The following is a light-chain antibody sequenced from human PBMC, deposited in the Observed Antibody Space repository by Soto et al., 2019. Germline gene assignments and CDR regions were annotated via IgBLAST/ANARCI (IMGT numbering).Light chain of an antibody. CDR1: QGMSTY. V-gene: IGKV1-9*01. Sequence: DIPLTQSPSFLSASVGDTVTITCRASQGMSTYLAWYQQKPGKVPKLLIRSASTLQSGVPPRFSGGGSGTEFTLTISTPQPDDSGIYYCQQLNGYQLAFGGGTNVEIK. CDR3: QQLNGYQLA. J-gene: IGKJ4*01. CDR2: SAS.